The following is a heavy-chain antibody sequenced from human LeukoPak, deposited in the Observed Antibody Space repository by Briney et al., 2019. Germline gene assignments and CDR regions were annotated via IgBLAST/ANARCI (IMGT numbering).Heavy chain of an antibody. V-gene: IGHV1-2*02. CDR2: INPNSGGT. D-gene: IGHD6-13*01. Sequence: ASVKVSCKASGYTFTGYYMHWVRQAPGQGLEWMGWINPNSGGTNYAQKFQGRVTMTRDTSISTAYMELSRLRSDDTAVYYCARDTGIAAAAIDYWGQGTLVTVSS. CDR3: ARDTGIAAAAIDY. J-gene: IGHJ4*02. CDR1: GYTFTGYY.